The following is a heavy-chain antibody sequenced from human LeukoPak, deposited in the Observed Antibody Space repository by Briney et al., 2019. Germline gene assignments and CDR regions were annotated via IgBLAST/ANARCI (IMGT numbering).Heavy chain of an antibody. Sequence: SETLSLTCSVSGGSISSYYWSWIRQPPGKGLEWIGYIYYGGSTNSNPSLKSRVTISADTSKNLFSLKLSSVTAADTAAYYCARAYNWNFDYRGQGTLVTVSS. CDR1: GGSISSYY. J-gene: IGHJ4*02. CDR3: ARAYNWNFDY. D-gene: IGHD1-20*01. CDR2: IYYGGST. V-gene: IGHV4-59*01.